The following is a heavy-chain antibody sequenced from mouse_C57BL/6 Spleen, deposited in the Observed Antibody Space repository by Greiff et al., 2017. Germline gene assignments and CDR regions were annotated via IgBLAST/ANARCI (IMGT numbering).Heavy chain of an antibody. D-gene: IGHD1-1*01. V-gene: IGHV1-76*01. CDR2: IYPGSGNT. CDR3: ASCSSLPDFDY. Sequence: VQLQQSGAELVRPGASVKLSCKASGYTFTDYYINWVKQRPGQGLEWIARIYPGSGNTYYNEKFKGKATLTAEKSSSTAYMQLSSLTSEDSAVYFCASCSSLPDFDYWGQGTTLTVSS. CDR1: GYTFTDYY. J-gene: IGHJ2*01.